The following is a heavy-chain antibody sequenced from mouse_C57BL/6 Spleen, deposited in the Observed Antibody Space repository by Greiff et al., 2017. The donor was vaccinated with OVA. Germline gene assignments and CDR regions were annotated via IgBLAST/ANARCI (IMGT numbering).Heavy chain of an antibody. CDR3: ARGGTTVVAHWYFDV. D-gene: IGHD1-1*01. V-gene: IGHV1-82*01. CDR2: IYPGDGDT. J-gene: IGHJ1*03. CDR1: GYAFSSSW. Sequence: VQRVESGPELVKPGASVKISCKASGYAFSSSWMNWVKQRPGKGLEWIGRIYPGDGDTNYNGKFKGKATLTADKSSSTAYMQLSSLTSEDSAVYFCARGGTTVVAHWYFDVWGTGTTVTVSS.